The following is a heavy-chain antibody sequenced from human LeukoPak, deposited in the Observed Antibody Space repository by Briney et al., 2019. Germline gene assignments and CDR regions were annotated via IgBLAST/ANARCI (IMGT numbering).Heavy chain of an antibody. V-gene: IGHV4-4*07. CDR3: ARGSHGSGSPLTY. J-gene: IGHJ4*02. D-gene: IGHD3-10*01. CDR2: VYSSGST. CDR1: GGSISNYY. Sequence: SETLSLICTDSGGSISNYYWSWIRQPAGKGLEWIGRVYSSGSTNYNPSLKSRVTMSVDTSKNQFSLRLTSVTAADTAVYYCARGSHGSGSPLTYSGRGTLVTVSS.